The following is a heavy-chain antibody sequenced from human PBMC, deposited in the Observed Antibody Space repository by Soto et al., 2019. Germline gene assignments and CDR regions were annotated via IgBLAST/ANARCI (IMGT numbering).Heavy chain of an antibody. D-gene: IGHD2-2*01. Sequence: GESLKISCKGSGYSFTSYWIGWVRQMPGKGLEWMGIIYPGDSDTRYSPSFQGQVTISADKSISTAYLQWSSLKASDTAMYYCASSKKRVVPAAEYYYYGMDVWGQGTTVTAP. CDR2: IYPGDSDT. CDR1: GYSFTSYW. V-gene: IGHV5-51*01. CDR3: ASSKKRVVPAAEYYYYGMDV. J-gene: IGHJ6*02.